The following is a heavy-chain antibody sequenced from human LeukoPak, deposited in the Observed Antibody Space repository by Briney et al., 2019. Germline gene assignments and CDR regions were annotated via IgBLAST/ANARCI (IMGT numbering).Heavy chain of an antibody. CDR2: VSYSGST. CDR1: GGSINSHY. D-gene: IGHD3-3*01. J-gene: IGHJ4*02. Sequence: SATLSLTCTVSGGSINSHYWSWIRQPPGKGLQWIGFVSYSGSTSYNPSLMSRVTIPVDTSKNQFSLTVNSVTTADTALYFCARSYYDFWTGFYSDFWGQGALVTVSS. V-gene: IGHV4-59*11. CDR3: ARSYYDFWTGFYSDF.